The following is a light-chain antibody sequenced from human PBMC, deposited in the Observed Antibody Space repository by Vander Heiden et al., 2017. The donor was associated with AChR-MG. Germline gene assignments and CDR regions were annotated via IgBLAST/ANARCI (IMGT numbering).Light chain of an antibody. CDR3: CSYTSASTYV. Sequence: SALTQPASVSGSPGQSITLSCTGANSDLGSSVSWYPQHTDKAPKLMIFDFTERPSGISNRFSGSISGNTASLTISGLQTEDEADYYCCSYTSASTYVFGTGTKVTVL. V-gene: IGLV2-14*03. CDR1: NSDLGSS. CDR2: DFT. J-gene: IGLJ1*01.